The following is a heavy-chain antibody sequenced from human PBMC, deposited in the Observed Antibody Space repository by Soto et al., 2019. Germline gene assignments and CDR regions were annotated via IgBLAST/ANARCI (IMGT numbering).Heavy chain of an antibody. J-gene: IGHJ5*02. CDR2: ISGSGGST. CDR3: AKSLRRYYDDYGPREPLDP. Sequence: HPGGSLRLSCAASGFTFNIYAMNWFRQAPGKGLEWVSTISGSGGSTYYADSVKGRFTVSRDNSKSTLYLQINSLRAEDTAVYYCAKSLRRYYDDYGPREPLDPRGQGTRVTLVS. V-gene: IGHV3-23*01. D-gene: IGHD4-17*01. CDR1: GFTFNIYA.